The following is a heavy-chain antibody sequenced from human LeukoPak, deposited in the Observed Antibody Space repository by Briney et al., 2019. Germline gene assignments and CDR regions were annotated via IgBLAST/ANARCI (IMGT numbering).Heavy chain of an antibody. Sequence: PSETLSLTCAVYGGSFSGYYWSWIPQPPGKALEWIGEINHSGSHNHNLPHKTRVTISVDTSKNQFSLKLSSVTAADTAVYYCAVAVAPLDPVDYWGQGTLVTVSS. CDR2: INHSGSH. CDR3: AVAVAPLDPVDY. V-gene: IGHV4-34*01. D-gene: IGHD6-19*01. CDR1: GGSFSGYY. J-gene: IGHJ4*02.